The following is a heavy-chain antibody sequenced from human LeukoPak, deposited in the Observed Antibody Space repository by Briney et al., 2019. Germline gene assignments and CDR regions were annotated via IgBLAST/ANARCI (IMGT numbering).Heavy chain of an antibody. D-gene: IGHD3-9*01. J-gene: IGHJ4*02. CDR3: ARGHYDVLAASYKWTPDY. CDR2: ITSGGDYI. Sequence: GGSLRLSCAASGFTFNTFNMNWVRQAPGKGLEWVSSITSGGDYIYYADSVKGRFTTSRDNAKNLLSLQLNSLRVEDTAVYYCARGHYDVLAASYKWTPDYWGQGTLVTVSS. CDR1: GFTFNTFN. V-gene: IGHV3-21*01.